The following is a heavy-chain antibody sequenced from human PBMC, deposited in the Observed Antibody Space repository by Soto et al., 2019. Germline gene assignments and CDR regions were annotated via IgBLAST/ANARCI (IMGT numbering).Heavy chain of an antibody. V-gene: IGHV3-23*01. D-gene: IGHD3-10*01. CDR1: GFKFNAYA. CDR3: SKGATLVRGVVVNRWFDP. J-gene: IGHJ5*01. Sequence: GGSLRLSCAASGFKFNAYAMNWVRQAPGKALEWVSVISGDGRVMYYADSVQGRFTVSRDNSENTLHLQMDSLRVEDTAVYYCSKGATLVRGVVVNRWFDPWGQGTLVTVSS. CDR2: ISGDGRVM.